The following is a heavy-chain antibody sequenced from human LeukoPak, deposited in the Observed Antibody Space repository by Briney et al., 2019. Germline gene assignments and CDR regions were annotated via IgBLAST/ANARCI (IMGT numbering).Heavy chain of an antibody. D-gene: IGHD4-17*01. CDR2: IIPIFGIA. Sequence: SVKVSCKASGGTFSSYAISWVRQAPGQGLEWMGRIIPIFGIANYAQKFQGRVTITADKSTSTAYMELSSLRSEDTAVYYCARDPEIYGDYVYLDYWGQGTLVTVSS. J-gene: IGHJ4*02. V-gene: IGHV1-69*04. CDR1: GGTFSSYA. CDR3: ARDPEIYGDYVYLDY.